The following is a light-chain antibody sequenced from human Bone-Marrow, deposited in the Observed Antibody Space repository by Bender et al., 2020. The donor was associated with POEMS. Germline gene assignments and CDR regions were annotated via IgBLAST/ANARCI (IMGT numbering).Light chain of an antibody. CDR1: DSDIDISEY. J-gene: IGLJ2*01. Sequence: QSALTQPRSVSGSPGQSVTISCSRGDSDIDISEYVSWYQQRPGEAPKLIIFGVSERPSGVPDRFSGSSSGNTASLTISGLRGEDDGDYYCCSYAGTTTFVVFGGGTKLTVL. CDR3: CSYAGTTTFVV. CDR2: GVS. V-gene: IGLV2-11*01.